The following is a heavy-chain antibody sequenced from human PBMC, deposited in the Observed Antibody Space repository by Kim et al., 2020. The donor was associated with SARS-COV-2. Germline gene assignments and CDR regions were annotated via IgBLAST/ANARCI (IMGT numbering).Heavy chain of an antibody. CDR3: TTDPPYSSSWYSGDAFDI. J-gene: IGHJ3*02. Sequence: GGSLRLSCAASGFTFSNAWMSWVRQAPGKGLEWVGRIKSKTDGGTTDYASPVRGRFTISRDDSKNTLYLQMNSLKTEDTAVYYCTTDPPYSSSWYSGDAFDIWGQGTMVTVSS. CDR1: GFTFSNAW. V-gene: IGHV3-15*01. D-gene: IGHD6-13*01. CDR2: IKSKTDGGTT.